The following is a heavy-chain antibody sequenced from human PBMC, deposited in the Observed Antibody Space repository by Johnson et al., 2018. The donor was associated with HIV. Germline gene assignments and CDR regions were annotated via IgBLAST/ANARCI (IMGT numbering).Heavy chain of an antibody. V-gene: IGHV3-66*01. CDR3: ARVPSGRYAEVTPDARFEI. CDR2: IYSGGST. CDR1: GFTVSSNY. J-gene: IGHJ3*02. D-gene: IGHD1-26*01. Sequence: VQLVESGGGLVQPGGSLRLSCAASGFTVSSNYMSWVRQAPGKGLEWVSVIYSGGSTYYADSVKGRFTISRDNSKNTLYLQMNSLRAEDTAVYYCARVPSGRYAEVTPDARFEIWGQGTMVTVSS.